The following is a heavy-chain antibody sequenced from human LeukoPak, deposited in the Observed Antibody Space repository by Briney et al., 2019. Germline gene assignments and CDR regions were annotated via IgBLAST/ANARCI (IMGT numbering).Heavy chain of an antibody. CDR1: GYTFTSYY. CDR2: INPSGGST. J-gene: IGHJ3*02. D-gene: IGHD3-10*01. CDR3: ARVMVRRVIVLGSAFDI. Sequence: GASVKVSCKASGYTFTSYYMHWVRQAPGQGLEWMGIINPSGGSTSYAQKFQGRVTMTRDTSTSTVHMELSSLRSEDTAVYYCARVMVRRVIVLGSAFDIWGQGTMVTVSS. V-gene: IGHV1-46*01.